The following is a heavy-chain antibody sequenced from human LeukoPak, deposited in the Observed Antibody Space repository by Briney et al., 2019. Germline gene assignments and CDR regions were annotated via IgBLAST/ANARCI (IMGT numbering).Heavy chain of an antibody. Sequence: PGGSLRLSCAASGITFSSYAMSWVRQAPGKELEWVSGVSGGGGSTYYADSVKGRFTISRDNSKNTLYLQMNSLRAEDTAVYYCAKERRLGYPTYYYGMDVWGQGTTVTVSS. CDR1: GITFSSYA. CDR2: VSGGGGST. J-gene: IGHJ6*02. D-gene: IGHD5-12*01. CDR3: AKERRLGYPTYYYGMDV. V-gene: IGHV3-23*01.